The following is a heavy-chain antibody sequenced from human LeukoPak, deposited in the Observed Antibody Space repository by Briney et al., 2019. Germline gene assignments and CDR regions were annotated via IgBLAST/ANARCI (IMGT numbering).Heavy chain of an antibody. D-gene: IGHD2-2*01. CDR3: AREVYCSSTSCYDYFDY. CDR2: ISAYNGNT. Sequence: ASVEVSCKASGYTFTSYGISWVRQAPGQGLEWMGWISAYNGNTNYAQKLQGRVTMTTDTSTSTAYMELRSLRSDDTAVYYCAREVYCSSTSCYDYFDYWGQGTLVTVSS. CDR1: GYTFTSYG. V-gene: IGHV1-18*01. J-gene: IGHJ4*02.